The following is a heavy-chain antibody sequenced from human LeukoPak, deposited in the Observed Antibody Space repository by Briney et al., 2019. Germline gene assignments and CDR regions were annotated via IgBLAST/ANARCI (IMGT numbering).Heavy chain of an antibody. Sequence: PGGSLRLSCAASGFTFSSYSMNWVRQAPGKGLEWVSIITSSSDYIYYADSVKGRLTISRDNAKNSLYLQMNSLRAEDTAVYYCASLHDIVVVPPATIDYWGQGTLVTVSS. CDR2: ITSSSDYI. V-gene: IGHV3-21*01. J-gene: IGHJ4*02. CDR3: ASLHDIVVVPPATIDY. CDR1: GFTFSSYS. D-gene: IGHD2-2*01.